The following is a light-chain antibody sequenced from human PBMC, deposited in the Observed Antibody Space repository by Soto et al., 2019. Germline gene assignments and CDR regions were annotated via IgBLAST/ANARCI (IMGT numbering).Light chain of an antibody. CDR1: SSNIGSNT. Sequence: QSVLTQPPSASVTPGQRVTISCSGSSSNIGSNTVNWYQQLPGTAPKLLIYSNNQRPSGVPDRFSGSKSGTSASLAISGLQSEDEDDYYCAAWDDSLNGPVFGGGTKLTVL. CDR2: SNN. CDR3: AAWDDSLNGPV. V-gene: IGLV1-44*01. J-gene: IGLJ2*01.